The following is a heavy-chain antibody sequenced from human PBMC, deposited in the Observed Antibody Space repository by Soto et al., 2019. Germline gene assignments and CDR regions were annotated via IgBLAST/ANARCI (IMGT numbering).Heavy chain of an antibody. CDR2: INPSGGST. CDR3: ARASDSPYDSSGYYPI. D-gene: IGHD3-22*01. J-gene: IGHJ4*02. V-gene: IGHV1-46*01. CDR1: GYTLTGYY. Sequence: ASVNVSCKSSGYTLTGYYIHWVRQAPGQGLEWMGIINPSGGSTSYAQKFQGRVTMTRDTSTSTVYMELSSLRSEDTAVYYCARASDSPYDSSGYYPIWGQGTLVTVPS.